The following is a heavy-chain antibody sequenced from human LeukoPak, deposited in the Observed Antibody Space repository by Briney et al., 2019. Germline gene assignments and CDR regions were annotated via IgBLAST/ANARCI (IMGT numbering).Heavy chain of an antibody. D-gene: IGHD2-15*01. CDR2: IYIDGST. V-gene: IGHV4-4*07. Sequence: SETLSLTCTVSGGSINNAYWSWIRQPAGKGLEWIGRIYIDGSTNSNPSLNSRVTMSVDTSKNQFSLKLTSATAADTAVYYCARDPGGIYYYGGYYDYWGQGTLVTVSS. CDR1: GGSINNAY. J-gene: IGHJ4*02. CDR3: ARDPGGIYYYGGYYDY.